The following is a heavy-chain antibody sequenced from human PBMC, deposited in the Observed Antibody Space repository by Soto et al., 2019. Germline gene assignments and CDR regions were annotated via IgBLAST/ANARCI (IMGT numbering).Heavy chain of an antibody. CDR1: GFTFSDYY. CDR2: ISSSGSTI. J-gene: IGHJ4*02. Sequence: GGSLRLSCAASGFTFSDYYMSWIRQAPGKGLEWVSYISSSGSTIYYADSVKGRFTISRDNAKNSLYLQMNSLRAEDTAVYYCARDPGIDSGYVEYFDYWGQGTLVTVSS. CDR3: ARDPGIDSGYVEYFDY. V-gene: IGHV3-11*01. D-gene: IGHD5-12*01.